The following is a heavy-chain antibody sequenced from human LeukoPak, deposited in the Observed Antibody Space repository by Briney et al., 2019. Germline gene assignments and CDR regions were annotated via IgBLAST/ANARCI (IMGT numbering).Heavy chain of an antibody. CDR3: ARAIYYYYYMDV. CDR1: GYSISSGYY. CDR2: VYHSGNT. Sequence: SETLSLTCTVSGYSISSGYYWGWIRQPPGKGLEWIGSVYHSGNTYYNPSLKSRVTISVDTSKNQFSLKLSSVTAADTAVYYCARAIYYYYYMDVWGKGTTVTVSS. J-gene: IGHJ6*03. V-gene: IGHV4-38-2*02.